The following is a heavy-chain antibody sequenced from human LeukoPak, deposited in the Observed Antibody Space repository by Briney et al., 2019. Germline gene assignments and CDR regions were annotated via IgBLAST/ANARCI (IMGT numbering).Heavy chain of an antibody. CDR2: INPSGGST. D-gene: IGHD4-23*01. J-gene: IGHJ4*02. CDR1: GYTFTSYG. CDR3: ARDLAMVVTPRAVDDY. V-gene: IGHV1-46*01. Sequence: GASVKVSCKASGYTFTSYGISWVRQAPGQGLEWMGIINPSGGSTSYAQKFQGRVTMTRDTSTSTVYMELSSLRSEDTTLYYCARDLAMVVTPRAVDDYWGQGTLVTVSS.